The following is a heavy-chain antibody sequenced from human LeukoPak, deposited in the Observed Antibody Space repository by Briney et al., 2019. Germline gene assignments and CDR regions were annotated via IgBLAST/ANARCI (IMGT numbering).Heavy chain of an antibody. Sequence: PGGSLRLSCAASGFTFTNYVMGWVRQAQGKGLEWVSAISENGGAADYADSVRGRFTISRDNSQNTLYQQMNSLRAEDTAVYYCARTTVIHSPFDYWGQGTLVTVSS. CDR3: ARTTVIHSPFDY. CDR1: GFTFTNYV. J-gene: IGHJ4*02. V-gene: IGHV3-23*01. CDR2: ISENGGAA. D-gene: IGHD4-17*01.